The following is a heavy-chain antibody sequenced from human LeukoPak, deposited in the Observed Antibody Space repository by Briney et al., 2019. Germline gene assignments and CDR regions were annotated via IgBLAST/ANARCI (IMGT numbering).Heavy chain of an antibody. CDR2: ISAYNGNT. CDR1: GYTFTSYG. CDR3: ARDDGTVTTADGFDY. J-gene: IGHJ4*02. V-gene: IGHV1-18*01. Sequence: GASVKVSCKASGYTFTSYGMSWVRQAPGQGLEWMGWISAYNGNTNYAQKLQGRVTMTTDTSTSTAYMELRSLRPDDTAVYYCARDDGTVTTADGFDYWGQGTLVTVSS. D-gene: IGHD4-11*01.